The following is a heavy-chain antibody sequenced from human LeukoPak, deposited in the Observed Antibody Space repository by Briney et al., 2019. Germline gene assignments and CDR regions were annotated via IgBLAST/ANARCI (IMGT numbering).Heavy chain of an antibody. CDR3: ARQNSPHGNFDY. Sequence: GGSLRLSCVGSGFTFSNHAMHWVRQPPGKGLEWVSAIGILADTFYVGSVKGRFTISRENGENSLYLQMNNLGVEDTAIYYRARQNSPHGNFDYWGQGTLVAVSS. CDR1: GFTFSNHA. J-gene: IGHJ4*02. CDR2: IGILADT. V-gene: IGHV3-13*01. D-gene: IGHD1-26*01.